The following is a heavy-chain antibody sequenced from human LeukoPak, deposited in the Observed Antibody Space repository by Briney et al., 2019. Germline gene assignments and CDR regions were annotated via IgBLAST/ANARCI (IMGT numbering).Heavy chain of an antibody. Sequence: PGGSLRLSCVGSGFTFSDAWMSWVRQAPGKGLEWVGRIKSKIDGGTIDYAAPVKGRFTISRDDSRNTLYLQMNSLKTEDTAVYYCTTRRQDGCWGQGTLVTVS. CDR1: GFTFSDAW. D-gene: IGHD6-25*01. CDR2: IKSKIDGGTI. CDR3: TTRRQDGC. V-gene: IGHV3-15*01. J-gene: IGHJ4*02.